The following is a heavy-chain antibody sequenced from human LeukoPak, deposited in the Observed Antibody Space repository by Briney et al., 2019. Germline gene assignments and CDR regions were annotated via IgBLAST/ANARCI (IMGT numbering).Heavy chain of an antibody. J-gene: IGHJ1*01. D-gene: IGHD3-9*01. CDR1: GYTFTSYY. V-gene: IGHV1-46*01. CDR2: INPSGGSP. Sequence: VASVKVSCKASGYTFTSYYMHWVRQAPGQGLEWMGIINPSGGSPSYVQRFQGRVTMTTDTSTSTVYMELSSLRSEDTAVYYRARDSNILTGYSEYFQHWGQGTLVTVSS. CDR3: ARDSNILTGYSEYFQH.